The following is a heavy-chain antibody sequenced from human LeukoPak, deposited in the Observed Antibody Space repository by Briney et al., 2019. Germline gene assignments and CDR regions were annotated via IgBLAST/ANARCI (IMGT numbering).Heavy chain of an antibody. J-gene: IGHJ4*02. D-gene: IGHD1-26*01. CDR3: ARSLGAKGANFDH. CDR2: IYTSGST. V-gene: IGHV4-4*07. CDR1: GGSISSYY. Sequence: QSSETLSLICTVSGGSISSYYGSWLRQPAGKGLEWIGRIYTSGSTNYNPSLKSRVTMSVDTSKIQFSLKLSSVTAADTAVYYCARSLGAKGANFDHWGQGTLVTVSS.